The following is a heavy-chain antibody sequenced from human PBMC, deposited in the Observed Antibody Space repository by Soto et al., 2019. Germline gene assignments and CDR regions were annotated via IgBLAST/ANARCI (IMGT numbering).Heavy chain of an antibody. CDR3: ARDGVGHTTFFGYFDY. Sequence: QVQLVESGGGVVQPGRSLRLSCAASGFTFSGLGMHWVRQAPGKGLEWVAVIRYDGSNIYYADAVKGRFTISRDNSKDTLYLHMNSLRADDTAVYYGARDGVGHTTFFGYFDYWGQGTLVTVSS. J-gene: IGHJ4*02. CDR1: GFTFSGLG. V-gene: IGHV3-33*01. CDR2: IRYDGSNI. D-gene: IGHD1-26*01.